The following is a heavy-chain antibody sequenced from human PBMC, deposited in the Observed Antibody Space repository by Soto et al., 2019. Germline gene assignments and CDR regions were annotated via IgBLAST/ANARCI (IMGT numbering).Heavy chain of an antibody. D-gene: IGHD6-6*01. CDR2: ISSSSSYI. Sequence: EVQLVESGGGLVKPGGSLRLSCAASGFTFSSYSMNWVRQAPGKGLEWVSSISSSSSYIYYADSVKGRFTISRDNAKNSLYLQVNSLRAEDTAVYYCAREGARFSSYWFDPWGQGTLVTVSS. V-gene: IGHV3-21*01. J-gene: IGHJ5*02. CDR3: AREGARFSSYWFDP. CDR1: GFTFSSYS.